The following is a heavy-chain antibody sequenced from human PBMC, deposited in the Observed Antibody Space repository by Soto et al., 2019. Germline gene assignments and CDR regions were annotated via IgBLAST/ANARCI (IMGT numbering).Heavy chain of an antibody. D-gene: IGHD6-19*01. V-gene: IGHV1-3*05. CDR3: ARAVAVPADFDY. Sequence: QVQLVQSGAEEKKPGASVKVSCKASGYTFTGYAMHWVRQAPGQRLEWMGWINAGNGNTKYSQKFQGRVTITRDTSASTAYMELSRLRSENTAVYYCARAVAVPADFDYWGQGTLVGVSS. CDR1: GYTFTGYA. CDR2: INAGNGNT. J-gene: IGHJ4*02.